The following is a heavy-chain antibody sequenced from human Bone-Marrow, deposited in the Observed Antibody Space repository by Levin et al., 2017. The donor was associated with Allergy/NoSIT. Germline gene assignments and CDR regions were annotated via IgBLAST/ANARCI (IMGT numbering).Heavy chain of an antibody. CDR2: INPKSGGT. CDR3: VRGAAEMVSKYGLDV. Sequence: GGSLRLSCQASGYTFSDYYIHWVRQAPGQGLEWMGWINPKSGGTKYSQKFQGWVSLTRDTSTSRVYLELTRLKSDDTALYYCVRGAAEMVSKYGLDVWGQGTTVIV. D-gene: IGHD2-8*01. CDR1: GYTFSDYY. V-gene: IGHV1-2*04. J-gene: IGHJ6*02.